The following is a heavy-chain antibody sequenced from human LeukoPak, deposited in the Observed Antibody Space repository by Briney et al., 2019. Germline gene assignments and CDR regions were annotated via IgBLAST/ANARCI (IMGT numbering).Heavy chain of an antibody. CDR3: ARVSYYDILTGPPNWFDP. J-gene: IGHJ5*02. V-gene: IGHV6-1*01. CDR1: GDSVSNNNAA. D-gene: IGHD3-9*01. CDR2: TYYRSKWYT. Sequence: SQTLSLTCAISGDSVSNNNAAWNWIRQSPSRGLEWLGRTYYRSKWYTDYAVSVSSRITINPDTSKNQFSLQLNSVTPEDTAVYYCARVSYYDILTGPPNWFDPWGQGTLVTVSS.